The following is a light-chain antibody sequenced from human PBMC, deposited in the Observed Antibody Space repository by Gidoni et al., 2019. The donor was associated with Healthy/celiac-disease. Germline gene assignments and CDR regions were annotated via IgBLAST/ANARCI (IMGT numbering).Light chain of an antibody. CDR2: QDS. CDR3: QAWDSSIDVV. CDR1: KLGDKY. J-gene: IGLJ2*01. Sequence: SYELTQPPSVSVSPGQTASITCSGDKLGDKYACWYQRKPGQSPVLVIYQDSKRPSGIPERFSGSNSGNTATLTISGTQAMDEADYYCQAWDSSIDVVFGGGTKLTVL. V-gene: IGLV3-1*01.